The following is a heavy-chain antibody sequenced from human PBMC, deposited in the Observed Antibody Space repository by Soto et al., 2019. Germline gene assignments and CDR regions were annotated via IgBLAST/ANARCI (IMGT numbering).Heavy chain of an antibody. CDR3: AIVMLRSSSSWYSYYYYGMDV. CDR2: FDPEDGET. CDR1: GYTLTELS. V-gene: IGHV1-24*01. Sequence: ASVKVSCKVSGYTLTELSMHWVRQAPGKGLEWMGGFDPEDGETIYAQKFQGRVTMTEDTSTDTAYMELSSLRSEDTAVYYCAIVMLRSSSSWYSYYYYGMDVWGQGNTVTVSS. J-gene: IGHJ6*02. D-gene: IGHD6-13*01.